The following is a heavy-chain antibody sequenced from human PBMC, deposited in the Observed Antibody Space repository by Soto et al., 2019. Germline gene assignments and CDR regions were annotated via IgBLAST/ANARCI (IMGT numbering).Heavy chain of an antibody. CDR3: ARETYYYDSSGDPFDY. J-gene: IGHJ4*02. CDR2: IIPIFGTA. D-gene: IGHD3-22*01. V-gene: IGHV1-69*01. CDR1: GGTFSSYA. Sequence: QVQLVQSGAEVKKPGSSVKVSCKASGGTFSSYAISWVRQAPGQGLEWMGGIIPIFGTANYAQKFQGRVTITADESTSTAYMELSSLRSEDTAVYYCARETYYYDSSGDPFDYWGQGPLVTVSS.